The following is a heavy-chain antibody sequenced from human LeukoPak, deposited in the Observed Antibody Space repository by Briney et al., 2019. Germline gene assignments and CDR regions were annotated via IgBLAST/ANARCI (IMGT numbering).Heavy chain of an antibody. V-gene: IGHV3-21*01. Sequence: TGGSLRLSWAASGFTFSSYSMNWVRQAPGKGLEWVSSISSSSSYIYYADSVKGRFTISRDNAKNSLYLQMNSLRAEDTAVYYCANGYSYGTAFDYWGQGTLVTVSS. D-gene: IGHD5-18*01. CDR3: ANGYSYGTAFDY. J-gene: IGHJ4*02. CDR1: GFTFSSYS. CDR2: ISSSSSYI.